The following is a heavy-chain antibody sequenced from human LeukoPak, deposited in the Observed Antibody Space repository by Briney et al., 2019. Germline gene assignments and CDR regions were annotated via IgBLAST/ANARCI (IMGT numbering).Heavy chain of an antibody. D-gene: IGHD5-18*01. Sequence: GASVKVSCKASGYTFTSYGISWVRQAPGQGLEWMGWISAYNGNTNYAQKLQGRVTMTRDTSTSTVYMELSSLRSEDTAVYYCARVGGYSYGYFDYWGQGTLVTVSS. CDR3: ARVGGYSYGYFDY. CDR1: GYTFTSYG. V-gene: IGHV1-18*01. J-gene: IGHJ4*02. CDR2: ISAYNGNT.